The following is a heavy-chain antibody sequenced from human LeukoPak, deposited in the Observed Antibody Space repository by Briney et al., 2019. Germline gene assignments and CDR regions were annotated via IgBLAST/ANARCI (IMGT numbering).Heavy chain of an antibody. J-gene: IGHJ4*02. Sequence: SETLSLSCGVYGGSFSGYYWSWIRQPPGKGLEWIGEINHRGSTYYNPSLKSRVTISVDRSKNQFSLKLSSVTAADTAVYYCASSPWGALGPPYYFDYWGQGTLVTVSS. V-gene: IGHV4-34*01. CDR2: INHRGST. CDR1: GGSFSGYY. D-gene: IGHD3-16*01. CDR3: ASSPWGALGPPYYFDY.